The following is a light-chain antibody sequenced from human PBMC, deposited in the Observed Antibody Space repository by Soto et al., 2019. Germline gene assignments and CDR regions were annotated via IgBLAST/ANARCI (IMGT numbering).Light chain of an antibody. J-gene: IGKJ1*01. CDR3: QQYYSSLRT. V-gene: IGKV3-20*01. CDR1: QSVSSSY. Sequence: EIVLTQSPGTLSLSPGERATLSCRASQSVSSSYLASYQQKPGQAPRLLISGATSRATGIPDRFSGSGSGTDFTLTISRLEPEDFAVYYCQQYYSSLRTFGQGTKVEIK. CDR2: GAT.